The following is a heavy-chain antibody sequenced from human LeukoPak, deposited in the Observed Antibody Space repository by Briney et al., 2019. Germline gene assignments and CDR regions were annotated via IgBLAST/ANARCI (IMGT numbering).Heavy chain of an antibody. CDR1: GFTFSSYE. Sequence: GGSLRLSCAASGFTFSSYEMNWVRQAPGKGLEWVSYISSSGSTIYYADSVKGRFTISRDNSNNTVFLQMNSLRPEDTAVYYCAKDVLLWFGELLSDNWFDPWGQGTLVTVSS. V-gene: IGHV3-48*03. J-gene: IGHJ5*02. D-gene: IGHD3-10*01. CDR2: ISSSGSTI. CDR3: AKDVLLWFGELLSDNWFDP.